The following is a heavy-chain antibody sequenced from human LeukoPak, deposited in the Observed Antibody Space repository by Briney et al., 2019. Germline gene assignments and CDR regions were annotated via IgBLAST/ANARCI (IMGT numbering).Heavy chain of an antibody. J-gene: IGHJ4*02. Sequence: PSETLSLICTVCGGPISSSSYYGRWIRQPPGKGLEWIGSIYYSGSTYYNPSLQSRVTISVDTSKNQFSQKLSSVTAADTAVYYCASSANDCGDFYFDYWGQGTLLTVFS. CDR3: ASSANDCGDFYFDY. D-gene: IGHD4-17*01. CDR2: IYYSGST. CDR1: GGPISSSSYY. V-gene: IGHV4-39*01.